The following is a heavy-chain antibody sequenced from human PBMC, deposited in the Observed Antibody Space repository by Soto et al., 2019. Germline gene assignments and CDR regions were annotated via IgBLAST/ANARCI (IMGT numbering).Heavy chain of an antibody. CDR1: GGSSSGYY. CDR3: VRGGRSCGIDQCYTWFGP. D-gene: IGHD2-2*02. V-gene: IGHV4-34*01. Sequence: PSETLSLTCAVYGGSSSGYYWSWIRQPPGKGLEWIAEINHSGKTFYNPSLQRRVSISVDTPKNQLSLSLTSVTAADTAVYYCVRGGRSCGIDQCYTWFGPWGQGTLVTVSS. J-gene: IGHJ5*02. CDR2: INHSGKT.